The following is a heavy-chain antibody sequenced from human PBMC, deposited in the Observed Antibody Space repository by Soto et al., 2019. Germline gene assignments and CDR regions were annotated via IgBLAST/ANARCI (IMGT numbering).Heavy chain of an antibody. V-gene: IGHV1-3*01. CDR2: INAGNGNT. CDR3: ARHHSSVVAATETFYDY. D-gene: IGHD2-15*01. CDR1: GYTFTSYA. Sequence: ASVKVSCKASGYTFTSYAMHWVHQAPGQGLEWMGWINAGNGNTKYSQKFQGRVTITRDTSASTAYMELSSLRSEDTAVYYCARHHSSVVAATETFYDYWGQGTLVTVSS. J-gene: IGHJ4*02.